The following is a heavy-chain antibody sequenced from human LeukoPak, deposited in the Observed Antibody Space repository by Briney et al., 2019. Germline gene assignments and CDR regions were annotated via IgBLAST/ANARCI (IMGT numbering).Heavy chain of an antibody. CDR2: INPSGGST. J-gene: IGHJ4*02. CDR1: GYTFTSYY. V-gene: IGHV1-46*01. Sequence: ASVKVSCKASGYTFTSYYMHWVRQAPGQGLEWMGIINPSGGSTSYAQKFQGRVTMTRDTSKNQFSLKLSSVTAADTAVYYCASVPLGIAAAGIDYWGQGTLVTVSS. CDR3: ASVPLGIAAAGIDY. D-gene: IGHD6-13*01.